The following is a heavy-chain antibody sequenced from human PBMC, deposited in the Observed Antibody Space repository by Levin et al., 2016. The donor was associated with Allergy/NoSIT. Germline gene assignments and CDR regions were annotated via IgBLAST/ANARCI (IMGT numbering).Heavy chain of an antibody. CDR1: GGSISSGGYY. Sequence: SETLSLTCTVSGGSISSGGYYWSWIRQHPGKGLEWIGYIYYSGSTYYNPSLKSRVTISVDTSKNQFSLKLSSVTAADTAVYYCARVPVVDDFWSGYNNWFDPWGQGTLVTVSS. V-gene: IGHV4-31*03. CDR3: ARVPVVDDFWSGYNNWFDP. J-gene: IGHJ5*02. D-gene: IGHD3-3*01. CDR2: IYYSGST.